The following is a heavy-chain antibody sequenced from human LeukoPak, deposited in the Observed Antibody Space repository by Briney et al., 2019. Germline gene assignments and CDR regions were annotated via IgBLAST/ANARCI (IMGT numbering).Heavy chain of an antibody. CDR3: ARRLGYCSGGSCYWSFDY. D-gene: IGHD2-15*01. V-gene: IGHV4-39*01. CDR1: GGSISSSSYY. CDR2: IYYSGST. Sequence: SETLSLTCTVSGGSISSSSYYWGWIRQPPGKGLEWIGSIYYSGSTYYNPSLKSRVTISVDTSKNQFSLKLSSVTAADTAVYYCARRLGYCSGGSCYWSFDYWGQGTLATVSS. J-gene: IGHJ4*02.